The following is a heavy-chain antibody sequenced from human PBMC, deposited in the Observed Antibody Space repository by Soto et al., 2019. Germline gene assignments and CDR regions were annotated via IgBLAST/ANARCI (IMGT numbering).Heavy chain of an antibody. CDR2: INHSGST. CDR3: ARGRSSSPEEPQDY. Sequence: PSETLSLTCAVYGGAFSGFYWRWIRQPPGKGLEWIGEINHSGSTNYNPSLKSRVTISVDTSKNQFSLKLSSVTAADTAVYYCARGRSSSPEEPQDYWGQGTLVTVSS. D-gene: IGHD6-13*01. V-gene: IGHV4-34*01. J-gene: IGHJ4*02. CDR1: GGAFSGFY.